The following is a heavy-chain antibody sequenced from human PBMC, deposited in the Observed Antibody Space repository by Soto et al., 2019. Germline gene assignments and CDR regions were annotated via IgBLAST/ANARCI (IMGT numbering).Heavy chain of an antibody. CDR2: ISYDGSNK. J-gene: IGHJ5*02. D-gene: IGHD6-6*01. CDR3: ARARRVTVPPGWFDP. V-gene: IGHV3-30-3*01. CDR1: GFTFSSYA. Sequence: QVQLVESGGGVVQPGRSLRLSCAASGFTFSSYAMHWVRQAPGKGLEWVAVISYDGSNKYYADSVKGRFTISRDNSKNTLYLQMNSLRAEDTAVYYCARARRVTVPPGWFDPWGQGTLVTVSS.